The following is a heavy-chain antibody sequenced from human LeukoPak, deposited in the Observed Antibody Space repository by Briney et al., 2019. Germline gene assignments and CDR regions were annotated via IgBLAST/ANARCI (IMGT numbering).Heavy chain of an antibody. Sequence: SETLSLTCAVYGGSFSGYYWSWIRQPPGKGLEWSGEINHSGSTNYNPSLKSRVTISVDTSKNQFSLKLSSVTAADTAVYYCAGGEVVVAATTHFDYWGQGTLVTVSS. CDR1: GGSFSGYY. CDR3: AGGEVVVAATTHFDY. CDR2: INHSGST. D-gene: IGHD2-15*01. V-gene: IGHV4-34*01. J-gene: IGHJ4*02.